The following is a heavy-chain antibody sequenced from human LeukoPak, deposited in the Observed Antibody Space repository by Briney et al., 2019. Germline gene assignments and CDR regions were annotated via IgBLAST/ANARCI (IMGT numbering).Heavy chain of an antibody. J-gene: IGHJ4*02. CDR3: ARRAGAYSHPYDY. CDR1: GFTFSSYS. Sequence: GGSLRLSCAGSGFTFSSYSMNWVRQAPGKGLEWVSYISSSGSTVYYADSVKGRFTISRDNAKNSLYLQMNSLRAEDTAVYYCARRAGAYSHPYDYWGQGTLVTVSS. D-gene: IGHD3-16*01. CDR2: ISSSGSTV. V-gene: IGHV3-48*01.